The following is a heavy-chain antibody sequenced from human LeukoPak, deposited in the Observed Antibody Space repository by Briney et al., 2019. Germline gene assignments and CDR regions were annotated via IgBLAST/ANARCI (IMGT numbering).Heavy chain of an antibody. Sequence: SVKVSCKASGGTFSSYAISWVRQAPGQGLEWMGGIIPIFGTANYAQKFQGRVTITADESTSTAYMELSSLRSEDTAVYSCAREGGVVVPAATPVAGFDIWGQGTMVTVSS. CDR1: GGTFSSYA. CDR2: IIPIFGTA. D-gene: IGHD2-2*02. J-gene: IGHJ3*02. CDR3: AREGGVVVPAATPVAGFDI. V-gene: IGHV1-69*13.